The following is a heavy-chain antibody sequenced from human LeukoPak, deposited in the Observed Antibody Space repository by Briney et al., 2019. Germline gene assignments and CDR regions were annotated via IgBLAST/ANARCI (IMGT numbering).Heavy chain of an antibody. Sequence: GGSLRLSCAASGFTFRTYGMHWVRQAPGKGLEWVAFMRYDGSNEYYADSVKGRFTISRDNSKNTLYLQMNSLRAEDTAVYYCAKDRNVGGYYYDSSGSDYWGQGTLVTVSS. CDR3: AKDRNVGGYYYDSSGSDY. D-gene: IGHD3-22*01. CDR1: GFTFRTYG. V-gene: IGHV3-30*02. CDR2: MRYDGSNE. J-gene: IGHJ4*02.